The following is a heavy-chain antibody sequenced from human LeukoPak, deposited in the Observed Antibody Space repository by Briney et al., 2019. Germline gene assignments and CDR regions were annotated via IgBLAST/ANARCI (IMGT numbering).Heavy chain of an antibody. CDR2: IRYDGSNK. Sequence: GGSLRLSCAASGFTFSSYGMHWVRQAPGKGLEWVAFIRYDGSNKYYADSVKGRFTISRDNSKNTLYLHMNSLRAEDTAVYYCARGPPGGLRYFDWSKGYDYWGQGTLVTVSP. CDR3: ARGPPGGLRYFDWSKGYDY. CDR1: GFTFSSYG. J-gene: IGHJ4*02. V-gene: IGHV3-30*02. D-gene: IGHD3-9*01.